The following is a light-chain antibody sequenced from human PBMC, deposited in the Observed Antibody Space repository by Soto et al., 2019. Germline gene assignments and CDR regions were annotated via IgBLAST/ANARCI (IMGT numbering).Light chain of an antibody. J-gene: IGKJ5*01. V-gene: IGKV1-5*03. CDR3: QQYNSYPIT. CDR2: KAS. Sequence: DIQMTQSPSTLSASVGDRVTITCRPSQSISSWLAWYQQKPGKAPKSLIYKASSLESGVPSRFSGGGSGTEFTLTISSLQPDDFATYYCQQYNSYPITFGQGTRLEIK. CDR1: QSISSW.